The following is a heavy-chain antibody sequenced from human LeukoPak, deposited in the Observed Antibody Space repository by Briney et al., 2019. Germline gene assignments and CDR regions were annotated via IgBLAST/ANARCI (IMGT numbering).Heavy chain of an antibody. CDR3: ARYSGYGNWFDP. J-gene: IGHJ5*02. Sequence: SETLSLTCTVSGGSISSYYWSWIRQPPGKGLEWIGYIYYSGSTNYNPSLKSRVTISVDTSKNQFSLKLSSMTAADTAVYYCARYSGYGNWFDPWGQGTLVTVSS. D-gene: IGHD5-12*01. CDR2: IYYSGST. V-gene: IGHV4-59*01. CDR1: GGSISSYY.